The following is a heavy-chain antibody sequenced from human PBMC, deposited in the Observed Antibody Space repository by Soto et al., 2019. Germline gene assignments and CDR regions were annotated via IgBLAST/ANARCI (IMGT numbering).Heavy chain of an antibody. Sequence: ASVKGSCNASGYTFTSYAMHWVRQAPGQRLEWMGWINAGNGNTKYSQKFQGRVTITRDTSASTAYMELSSLRSEDTAVYYCAIDREWLGPYYGMHVWAQGTTVTVSS. CDR1: GYTFTSYA. D-gene: IGHD6-19*01. V-gene: IGHV1-3*01. CDR2: INAGNGNT. J-gene: IGHJ6*02. CDR3: AIDREWLGPYYGMHV.